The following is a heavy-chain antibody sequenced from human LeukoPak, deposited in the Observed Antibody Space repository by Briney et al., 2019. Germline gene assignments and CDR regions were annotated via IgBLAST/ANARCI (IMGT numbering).Heavy chain of an antibody. Sequence: PGGSLRLSCAASGFTFSSYWMNWVRQAPGKGLEWVANIKQDGNERYYVDSAKGRFTISRDNAKNSLYLQMNSLGAEDTAVYYCARGPWTARDYFDYWGHGTLVTVPS. CDR1: GFTFSSYW. V-gene: IGHV3-7*03. D-gene: IGHD3/OR15-3a*01. CDR3: ARGPWTARDYFDY. CDR2: IKQDGNER. J-gene: IGHJ4*01.